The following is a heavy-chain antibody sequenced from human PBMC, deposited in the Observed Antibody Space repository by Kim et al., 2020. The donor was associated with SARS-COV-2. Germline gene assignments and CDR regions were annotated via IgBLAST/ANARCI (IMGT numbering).Heavy chain of an antibody. CDR2: ISSSSSYI. V-gene: IGHV3-21*01. CDR3: AREGCSSTSCPNGMDV. J-gene: IGHJ6*02. D-gene: IGHD2-2*01. Sequence: GGSLRLSCAASGFTFSSYSMNWVRQAPGKGLEWVSSISSSSSYIYYADSVKGRFTISRDNAKNSLYLQMNSLRAEDTAVYYCAREGCSSTSCPNGMDVWGQGTTVTVSS. CDR1: GFTFSSYS.